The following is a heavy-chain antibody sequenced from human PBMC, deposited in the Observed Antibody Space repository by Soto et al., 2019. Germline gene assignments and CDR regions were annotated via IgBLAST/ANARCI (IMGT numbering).Heavy chain of an antibody. CDR3: ARGRIQLWLAAHYYYYGMDV. D-gene: IGHD5-18*01. Sequence: KTSETLSLTCAVYGGSFSGYYWSWIRQPPGKGLEWIGEINHSGSTNYNPSLKSRVTISVDTSKNQFSLKLSSVTDADTAVYYCARGRIQLWLAAHYYYYGMDVWGQRTTVTVSS. V-gene: IGHV4-34*01. CDR1: GGSFSGYY. J-gene: IGHJ6*02. CDR2: INHSGST.